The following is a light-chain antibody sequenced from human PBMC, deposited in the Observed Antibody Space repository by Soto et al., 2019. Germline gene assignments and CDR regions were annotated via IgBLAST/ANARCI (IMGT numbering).Light chain of an antibody. CDR2: GVS. CDR1: QSIRRN. CDR3: QQYNNWPPYT. J-gene: IGKJ2*01. Sequence: EVVMTQSPGTLSVSPGERATLSCRASQSIRRNLAWYQQKPGRAPRLLIYGVSTRATGIPARFSGSGSETDFTLTISSLQSEDFVVYYCQQYNNWPPYTFGQGTKLEI. V-gene: IGKV3-15*01.